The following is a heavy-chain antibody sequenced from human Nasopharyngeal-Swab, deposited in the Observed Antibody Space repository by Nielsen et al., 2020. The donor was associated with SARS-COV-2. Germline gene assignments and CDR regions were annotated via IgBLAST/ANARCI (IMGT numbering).Heavy chain of an antibody. CDR1: GYSFTSYW. CDR3: ARTAYSSSWYRLDY. Sequence: GEALKISCKGSGYSFTSYWIGWVREMPGKGLEWMGIIYPGDSDTRYSPSFQGQVTISADKSISTAYLQWSSLKASDTAMYYCARTAYSSSWYRLDYWGQGTLVTVSS. J-gene: IGHJ4*02. CDR2: IYPGDSDT. D-gene: IGHD6-13*01. V-gene: IGHV5-51*01.